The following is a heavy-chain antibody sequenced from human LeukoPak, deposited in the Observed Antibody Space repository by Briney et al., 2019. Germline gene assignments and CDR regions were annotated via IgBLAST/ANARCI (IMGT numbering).Heavy chain of an antibody. CDR1: GYTFTSYG. CDR2: ISAYNGNT. D-gene: IGHD2-2*01. CDR3: ARRSVPAAMGEWFDP. V-gene: IGHV1-18*01. J-gene: IGHJ5*02. Sequence: GASVKVSCKASGYTFTSYGISWVRQAPGQGLEWMGWISAYNGNTNYAQKLQGRVTMTTDTSTGTAYMELRSLRSDDTAVYYCARRSVPAAMGEWFDPWGQGALVTVSS.